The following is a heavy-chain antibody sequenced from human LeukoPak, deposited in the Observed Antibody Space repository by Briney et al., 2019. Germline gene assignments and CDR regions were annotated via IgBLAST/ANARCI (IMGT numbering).Heavy chain of an antibody. Sequence: GGSLRLSCAASGFTVSSNDMNWVRQAPGKGLEWVSAISGSGGSTYYADSVKGRFTISRDNSKNTLCLQMNSLRAEDTAVYYCAKDEGIFGVVIHTLFDYWGQGTLVTVSS. CDR1: GFTVSSND. D-gene: IGHD3-3*01. V-gene: IGHV3-23*01. CDR2: ISGSGGST. J-gene: IGHJ4*02. CDR3: AKDEGIFGVVIHTLFDY.